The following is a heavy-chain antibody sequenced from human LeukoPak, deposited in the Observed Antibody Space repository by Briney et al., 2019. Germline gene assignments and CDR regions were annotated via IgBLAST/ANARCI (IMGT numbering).Heavy chain of an antibody. CDR2: IFHNGNA. D-gene: IGHD3-10*01. CDR3: AREPPYYASENFIDAFDI. CDR1: GGSISTSNYY. V-gene: IGHV4-39*07. Sequence: SETLSLTCSVSGGSISTSNYYWVWIRQSPEKGLEWIGSIFHNGNAFYSPSLQSRVTISVDTSKNQFSLKVRSVTAADTAVYYCAREPPYYASENFIDAFDIWGQGTKVTVSS. J-gene: IGHJ3*02.